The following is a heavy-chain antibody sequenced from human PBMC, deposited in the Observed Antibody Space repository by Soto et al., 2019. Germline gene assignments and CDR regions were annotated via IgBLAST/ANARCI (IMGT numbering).Heavy chain of an antibody. D-gene: IGHD1-1*01. Sequence: SETLSLTCTVSGGSISSYYWSWIRQPPGKGLEWIGYIYHSGSSNYNPSLKSRVTILLDTSKNQLSLKLSSVTAADTAVYYCATLMVYWIDYWGQGTLVTVSS. J-gene: IGHJ4*02. V-gene: IGHV4-59*08. CDR3: ATLMVYWIDY. CDR1: GGSISSYY. CDR2: IYHSGSS.